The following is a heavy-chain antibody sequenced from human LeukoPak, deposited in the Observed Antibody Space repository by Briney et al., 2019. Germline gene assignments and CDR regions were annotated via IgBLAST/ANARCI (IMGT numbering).Heavy chain of an antibody. V-gene: IGHV1-3*01. CDR2: INAGSGNT. J-gene: IGHJ5*02. CDR3: ARRLVTASSFDP. D-gene: IGHD2-21*02. CDR1: GYTFTSYA. Sequence: ASVKVSCKASGYTFTSYAMHWVRQAPGQRLEWMGWINAGSGNTKYSQKFQGRVTITRDTSASTAYMELSSLRSEDTAVYYCARRLVTASSFDPWGQGTLVTVSS.